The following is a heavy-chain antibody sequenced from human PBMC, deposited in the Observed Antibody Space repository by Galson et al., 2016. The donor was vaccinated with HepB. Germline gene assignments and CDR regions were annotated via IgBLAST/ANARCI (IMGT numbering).Heavy chain of an antibody. D-gene: IGHD3-3*01. CDR1: GFSFDVYG. V-gene: IGHV3-20*04. CDR3: TRDLFDYWSGPEGY. Sequence: SLRLSCAASGFSFDVYGMSWVRQVPGKGLEWVAGINWSGTVTGYADSVKDRFTISRDNTQNSLYLEVSSLRAEDTALHYCTRDLFDYWSGPEGYWGQGTLVTVSS. CDR2: INWSGTVT. J-gene: IGHJ4*02.